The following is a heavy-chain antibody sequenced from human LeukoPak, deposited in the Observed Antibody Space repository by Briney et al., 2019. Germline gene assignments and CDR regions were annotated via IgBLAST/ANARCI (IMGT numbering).Heavy chain of an antibody. J-gene: IGHJ4*02. Sequence: ASVKVSCKTSGYTFTGYFIHWVRRAPGLGLEWMGWINPSTGGTNYAQMFQGRVTMTRDTSISTAYMELSSLISDDTAVYYCARDQSFYDAGDQRFDYWGQGTLVTVSS. V-gene: IGHV1-2*02. CDR2: INPSTGGT. D-gene: IGHD2/OR15-2a*01. CDR3: ARDQSFYDAGDQRFDY. CDR1: GYTFTGYF.